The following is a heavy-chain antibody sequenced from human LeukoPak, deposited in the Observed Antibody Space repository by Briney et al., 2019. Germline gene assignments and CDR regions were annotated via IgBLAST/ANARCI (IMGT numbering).Heavy chain of an antibody. CDR1: GSSSAITSNTYG. CDR3: AKDPRRILGCFEI. V-gene: IGHV3-23*01. CDR2: ISGSTGNR. J-gene: IGHJ3*02. D-gene: IGHD2/OR15-2a*01. Sequence: QPARSLRPSCAASGSSSAITSNTYGMSLVHRSPGRGLASVSGISGSTGNRYYAESVKARFTISREPSKNRLYLQMSSLRAEDTAVYYCAKDPRRILGCFEIWGQGTMVTVS.